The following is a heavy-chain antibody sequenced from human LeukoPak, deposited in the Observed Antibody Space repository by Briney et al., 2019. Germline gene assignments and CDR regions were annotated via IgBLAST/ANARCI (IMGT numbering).Heavy chain of an antibody. Sequence: TLSLTCAVYGGSFSGYYWSWIRQPPGKGLEWIGYIYHSGSTYYNPSLKSRVTISVDRSKNQFSLKLSSVTAADTAVYYCARVKDWGSSWYYFDYWGQGTLVTVSS. CDR2: IYHSGST. CDR1: GGSFSGYY. CDR3: ARVKDWGSSWYYFDY. J-gene: IGHJ4*02. V-gene: IGHV4-30-2*01. D-gene: IGHD6-13*01.